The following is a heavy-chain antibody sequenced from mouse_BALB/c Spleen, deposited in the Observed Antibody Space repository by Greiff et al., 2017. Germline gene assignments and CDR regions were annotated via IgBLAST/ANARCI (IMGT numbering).Heavy chain of an antibody. CDR3: TRNYGEGDFDY. V-gene: IGHV1S127*01. D-gene: IGHD1-1*01. Sequence: QVQLQQPGAELVKPGASVKMSCKASGYTFTSYWMHWVKQRPGQGLEWIGVIDPSDSYTSYNQKFKGKATLTVDTSSSTAYMQLSSLTSEDSAVYYCTRNYGEGDFDYWGQGTTLTVSS. CDR1: GYTFTSYW. CDR2: IDPSDSYT. J-gene: IGHJ2*01.